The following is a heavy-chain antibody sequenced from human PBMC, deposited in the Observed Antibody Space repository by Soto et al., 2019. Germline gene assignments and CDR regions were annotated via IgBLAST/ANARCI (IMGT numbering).Heavy chain of an antibody. Sequence: TSETLSLTCTVSGGSISSSSYYWGWIRQPPGKGLEWIGSIYYSGSTYYNPSLKSRVTISVDTSKNQFSLKLSSVTAADTAVYYCARWGIGYCSSTSCYADYYYYYYMDVWGKGTTVTVSS. CDR2: IYYSGST. J-gene: IGHJ6*03. CDR1: GGSISSSSYY. D-gene: IGHD2-2*01. CDR3: ARWGIGYCSSTSCYADYYYYYYMDV. V-gene: IGHV4-39*01.